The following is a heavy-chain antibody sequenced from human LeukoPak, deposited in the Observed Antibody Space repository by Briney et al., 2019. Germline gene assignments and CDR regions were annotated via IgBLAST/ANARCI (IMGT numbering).Heavy chain of an antibody. Sequence: GGSLRLSCAASGFTFRSYAMSWVRQAPGKGLEWVSAISGSGGSTYYADSVKGRFTISRDNSKNTLYLQMNSLRAEDTAVYYCAKDKYSYGVNWFDPWGQGTLVTVSS. CDR3: AKDKYSYGVNWFDP. CDR2: ISGSGGST. V-gene: IGHV3-23*01. J-gene: IGHJ5*02. D-gene: IGHD5-18*01. CDR1: GFTFRSYA.